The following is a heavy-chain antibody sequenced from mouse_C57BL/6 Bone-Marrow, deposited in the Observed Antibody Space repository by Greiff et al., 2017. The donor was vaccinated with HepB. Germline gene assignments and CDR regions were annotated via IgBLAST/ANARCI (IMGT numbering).Heavy chain of an antibody. CDR2: IYPRSGNT. CDR1: GYTFTSYG. Sequence: VQLQESGAELARPGASVKLSCKASGYTFTSYGISWVKQRPGQGLEWIGEIYPRSGNTYYNEKFKGKATLTADKSSSTAYMELRSLTSEDSAVYFCARESRYSNSAWFAYWGQGTLVTVSA. D-gene: IGHD2-5*01. V-gene: IGHV1-81*01. J-gene: IGHJ3*01. CDR3: ARESRYSNSAWFAY.